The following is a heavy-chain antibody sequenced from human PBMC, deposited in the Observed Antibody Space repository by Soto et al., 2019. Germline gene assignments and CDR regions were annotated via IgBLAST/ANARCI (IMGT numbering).Heavy chain of an antibody. CDR3: GMFGVSIAVAGHYYFTY. D-gene: IGHD6-19*01. CDR2: INPSGGGT. V-gene: IGHV1-46*01. CDR1: GYTFTSYY. J-gene: IGHJ4*02. Sequence: GASLKVSCKASGYTFTSYYMHWVRQAPGQGLAWMGIINPSGGGTSYAQMFQGRVTMTRDTSTRTVYMELSSLRPEDTAVYYCGMFGVSIAVAGHYYFTYWGQGTRVPVSS.